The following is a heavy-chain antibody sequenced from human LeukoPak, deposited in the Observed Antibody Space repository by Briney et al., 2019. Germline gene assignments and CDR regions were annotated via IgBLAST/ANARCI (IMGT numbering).Heavy chain of an antibody. D-gene: IGHD3-16*01. J-gene: IGHJ4*02. V-gene: IGHV3-21*04. CDR2: ISSSSSYI. CDR1: GFTFSSYS. CDR3: AKRTSGGSSGYSFDY. Sequence: PGGSLRLSCAASGFTFSSYSMNWVRQAPGKGLEWVSSISSSSSYIYYADSVKGRFTISRDNSKNTLYVQMNSLRAEDTAVYYCAKRTSGGSSGYSFDYWGQGTLVTVSS.